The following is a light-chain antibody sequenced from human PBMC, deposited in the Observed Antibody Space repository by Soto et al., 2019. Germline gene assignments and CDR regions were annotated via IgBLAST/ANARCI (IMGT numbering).Light chain of an antibody. CDR2: GAS. CDR1: QSVGTW. V-gene: IGKV1-5*01. CDR3: QHYRRNTWT. J-gene: IGKJ1*01. Sequence: DIQLSQSPCTLSASVGVRGAISCRASQSVGTWVAWYQQKPGKAPKLLIYGASNLESGVPSRFSGSGSGTEFTLTITTLQPDDFATYFCQHYRRNTWTFGPGTKVDIK.